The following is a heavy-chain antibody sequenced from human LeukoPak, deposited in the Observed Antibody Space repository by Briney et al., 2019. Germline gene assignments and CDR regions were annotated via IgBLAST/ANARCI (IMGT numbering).Heavy chain of an antibody. D-gene: IGHD2-2*02. CDR2: MNPNSGNT. CDR1: GYTFTSYD. CDR3: ARAYCSSTSCYKPKVRDYCYMDV. V-gene: IGHV1-8*03. Sequence: ASVKVSCKASGYTFTSYDINWVRQATGQGLEWMGWMNPNSGNTGYAQKFQGRATITRNTSISTAYMELSSLRSEDTAVYYCARAYCSSTSCYKPKVRDYCYMDVWGKGTTVTVSS. J-gene: IGHJ6*03.